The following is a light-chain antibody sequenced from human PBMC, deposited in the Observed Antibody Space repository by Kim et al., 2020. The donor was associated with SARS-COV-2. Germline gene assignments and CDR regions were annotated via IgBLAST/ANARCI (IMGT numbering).Light chain of an antibody. V-gene: IGKV3-15*01. CDR3: QQYNDWPPLT. CDR2: GAS. J-gene: IGKJ4*01. Sequence: VSPGERATLSCRASQSVTNNLAWYQQRPGQAPRLLIYGASTRATGVPARFSGSGSGTEFTLTISSLQSEDFALYYCQQYNDWPPLTFGGGTKVEIK. CDR1: QSVTNN.